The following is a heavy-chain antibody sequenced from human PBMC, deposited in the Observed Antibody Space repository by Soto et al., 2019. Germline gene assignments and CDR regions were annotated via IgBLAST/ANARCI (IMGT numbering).Heavy chain of an antibody. CDR2: ISAYNGNT. CDR3: ARESGTYYYDSSGLYCIGV. Sequence: ASVKVSCRASGYTFTSYGISWVRQAPGQGLEWMGWISAYNGNTNYAQKLQGRVTMTTDTSTSTAYMELRSLRSDDTAVYYCARESGTYYYDSSGLYCIGVWGQGTTGTASS. CDR1: GYTFTSYG. J-gene: IGHJ6*02. D-gene: IGHD3-22*01. V-gene: IGHV1-18*01.